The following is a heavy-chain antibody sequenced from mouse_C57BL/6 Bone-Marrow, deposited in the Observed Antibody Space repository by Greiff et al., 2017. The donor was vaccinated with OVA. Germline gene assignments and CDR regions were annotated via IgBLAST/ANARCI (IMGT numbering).Heavy chain of an antibody. CDR3: ARRGGIGGFAY. J-gene: IGHJ3*01. D-gene: IGHD3-1*01. V-gene: IGHV1-64*01. Sequence: QVQLQQPGAELVKPGASVKLSCKASGYTFTSYWMHWVKQRPGQGLEWIGMIHPNSGSTNYTEKFKSKATLTVDKSSSTAYMQLSSLTSEDSAVYYCARRGGIGGFAYWGQGTLVTVSA. CDR2: IHPNSGST. CDR1: GYTFTSYW.